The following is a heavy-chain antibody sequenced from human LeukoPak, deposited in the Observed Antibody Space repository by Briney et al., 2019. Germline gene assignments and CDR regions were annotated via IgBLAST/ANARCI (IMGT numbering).Heavy chain of an antibody. CDR2: VYYNGST. CDR1: SGSISSYY. Sequence: SETLSLTCTVSSGSISSYYWSWIRQPPGKGLEWSGHVYYNGSTNYNPSLKSRVTISVDTSKNQFSLKLSSVTAADTAVYYCARGDRVLLWFGESTIFDYWGQGTLVTVSS. D-gene: IGHD3-10*01. V-gene: IGHV4-59*08. CDR3: ARGDRVLLWFGESTIFDY. J-gene: IGHJ4*02.